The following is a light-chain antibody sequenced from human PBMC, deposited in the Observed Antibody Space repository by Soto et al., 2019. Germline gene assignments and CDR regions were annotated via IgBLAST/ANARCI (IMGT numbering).Light chain of an antibody. CDR1: SRDVGDYND. V-gene: IGLV2-14*01. J-gene: IGLJ2*01. Sequence: QSALTQPASVSGSPGQSITISCTGTSRDVGDYNDVSCYQQHPGKAPKFMISEVSNRPSGVSNRFSGSKSGNTASLTISGLQAEDEADYYCSSYANNTLLGGGTKLTVL. CDR3: SSYANNTL. CDR2: EVS.